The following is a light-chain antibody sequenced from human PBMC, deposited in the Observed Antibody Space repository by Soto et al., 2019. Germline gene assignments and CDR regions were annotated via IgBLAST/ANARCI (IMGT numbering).Light chain of an antibody. CDR2: AAS. CDR1: QDIANY. V-gene: IGKV1-27*01. Sequence: DIQMTQSPSSLSASVGDRVTMTCRASQDIANYLVWYQQQPGKVPKLLIYAASTLPSGVPSRFSGSGSGTDFTLTISSLQPEDVGTYYCQRYDDAPLTFGGGTKVEIK. CDR3: QRYDDAPLT. J-gene: IGKJ4*01.